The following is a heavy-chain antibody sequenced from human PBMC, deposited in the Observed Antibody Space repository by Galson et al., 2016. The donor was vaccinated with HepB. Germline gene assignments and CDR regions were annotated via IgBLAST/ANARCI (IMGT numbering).Heavy chain of an antibody. CDR3: AKDRYWNRDFDY. CDR1: GFTFSTYT. V-gene: IGHV3-23*01. D-gene: IGHD1-1*01. Sequence: SLRLSCAASGFTFSTYTMSWVRQAPGKGLEWVSGTDGRGGSTYYTDSVKGRFTVSRDNSKNTAYLQMNSLKAEDTAIYYCAKDRYWNRDFDYWGQGTLVTVSS. J-gene: IGHJ4*02. CDR2: TDGRGGST.